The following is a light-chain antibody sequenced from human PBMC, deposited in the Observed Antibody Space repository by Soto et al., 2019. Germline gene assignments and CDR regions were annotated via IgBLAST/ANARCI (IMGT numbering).Light chain of an antibody. V-gene: IGKV2-28*01. J-gene: IGKJ2*01. CDR1: QRLLHSNGNTF. CDR2: LGS. CDR3: MQALETPYT. Sequence: EIVMTQSPPSLTVTPGEPASISCRSSQRLLHSNGNTFLDWYLQKPGQSPQLLIYLGSNRASGVPDRVCGSEAGTDFTLKISRVEAEDVGVYYCMQALETPYTFGQGTKLEIK.